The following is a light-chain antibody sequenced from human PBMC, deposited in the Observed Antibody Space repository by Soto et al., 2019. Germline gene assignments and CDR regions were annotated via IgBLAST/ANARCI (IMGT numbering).Light chain of an antibody. V-gene: IGKV1-39*01. CDR3: QQSYSTPPG. J-gene: IGKJ3*01. CDR1: QGISSY. Sequence: DIQMTQSPSSLSASVGDRVTITCRASQGISSYLNWYQQKPGKAPKLLIYAASSLQSGVPSRFSGSGSGTDFTLTISSLQPEDFATYYCQQSYSTPPGFGPGTKVDIK. CDR2: AAS.